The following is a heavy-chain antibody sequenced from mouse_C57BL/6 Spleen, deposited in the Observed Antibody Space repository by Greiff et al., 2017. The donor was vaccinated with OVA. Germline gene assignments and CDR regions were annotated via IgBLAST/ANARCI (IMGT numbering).Heavy chain of an antibody. J-gene: IGHJ2*01. D-gene: IGHD2-1*01. CDR2: IYPGSGST. V-gene: IGHV1-55*01. Sequence: QVQLQQPGAELVKPGASVKMSCKASGYTFTSYWITWVKQRPGQGLEWIGDIYPGSGSTNYNEKFKSKATLTVDTSSSTAYMQLSSLTSEDSAVYYCARNYGNSYYVDYWGQGTTLTVSS. CDR1: GYTFTSYW. CDR3: ARNYGNSYYVDY.